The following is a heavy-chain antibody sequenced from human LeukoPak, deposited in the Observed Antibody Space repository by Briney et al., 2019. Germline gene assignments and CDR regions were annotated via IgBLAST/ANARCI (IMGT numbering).Heavy chain of an antibody. CDR3: WRDRHWNQGNFDY. V-gene: IGHV1-2*02. CDR2: INPNNGGT. Sequence: ASVKVSCKAFGYTITGYYIHWVRPAPGQGLGWMGWINPNNGGTNSAQKFQGRVTMTRDTSNGTAYMELNRLTYDDTAVYYLWRDRHWNQGNFDYWGQGTLVTVSS. J-gene: IGHJ4*02. D-gene: IGHD1-1*01. CDR1: GYTITGYY.